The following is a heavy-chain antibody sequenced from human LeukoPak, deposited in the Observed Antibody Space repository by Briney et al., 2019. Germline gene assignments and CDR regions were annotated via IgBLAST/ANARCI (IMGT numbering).Heavy chain of an antibody. D-gene: IGHD5-12*01. Sequence: SGPTLVKPTQTLTLTCTFSGFSLSTSGVGVGWIRQPPGKSLEWLALIYWDDDKRYSPSLKSRLTITKDTSKNQVVLTMTNTDPVDTATYYCAHRRVDMAFYYFDYWGQGTLVTVSS. J-gene: IGHJ4*02. CDR3: AHRRVDMAFYYFDY. CDR2: IYWDDDK. CDR1: GFSLSTSGVG. V-gene: IGHV2-5*02.